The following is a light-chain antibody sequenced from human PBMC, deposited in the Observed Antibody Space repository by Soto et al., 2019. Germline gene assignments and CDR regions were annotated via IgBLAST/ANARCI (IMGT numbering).Light chain of an antibody. Sequence: DIQMTQSPPSLSASVGDRVTITCRASQGIGNSLASYQQKPGTVPKLLIYSASTLQSGVPSRFSGSGSGTDFTITISRLKPEDVTAYFCQKYNTVPDTFYQGTRLETK. CDR2: SAS. V-gene: IGKV1-27*01. J-gene: IGKJ5*01. CDR3: QKYNTVPDT. CDR1: QGIGNS.